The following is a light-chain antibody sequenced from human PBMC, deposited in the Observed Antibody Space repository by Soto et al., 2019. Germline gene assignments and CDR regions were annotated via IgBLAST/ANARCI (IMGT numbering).Light chain of an antibody. J-gene: IGLJ2*01. Sequence: QSVLAQPASVSWSPGQSITISCTGTSSDVGGYKFVSWYQHLPGKAPKLIIYEVSNRPSGVSDRFSGSKSGNTASLTISGLQAEDEADYYCNSYTSSNTRVFGGGTKVTAL. CDR2: EVS. V-gene: IGLV2-14*01. CDR3: NSYTSSNTRV. CDR1: SSDVGGYKF.